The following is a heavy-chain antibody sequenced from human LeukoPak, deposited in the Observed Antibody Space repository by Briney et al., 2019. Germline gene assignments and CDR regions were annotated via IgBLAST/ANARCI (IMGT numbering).Heavy chain of an antibody. CDR2: IYYIGST. Sequence: SETLSLTCTVSGGSISNYYWSWIRQPPGKELEWIGYIYYIGSTNYNPSLKRRVTISVDTSKNQFSLKLSSVTAADTAVYYCARAGVWDYDDSSGYHNGAFDIWGQGTMVTVSS. J-gene: IGHJ3*02. CDR3: ARAGVWDYDDSSGYHNGAFDI. D-gene: IGHD3-22*01. V-gene: IGHV4-59*01. CDR1: GGSISNYY.